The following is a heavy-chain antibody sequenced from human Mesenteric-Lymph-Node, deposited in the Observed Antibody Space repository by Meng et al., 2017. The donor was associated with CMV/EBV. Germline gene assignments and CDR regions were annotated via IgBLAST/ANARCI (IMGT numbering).Heavy chain of an antibody. CDR3: ARAFSGWANGMDV. Sequence: GGSLRLSCAASGFTFSSYAMHWVRQAPGKGLEWVAVISYDGSNKYYADSVKGRFTISRDNSKNTLYLQMSSLRAEDTAVYYCARAFSGWANGMDVWGQGTTVTVSS. CDR2: ISYDGSNK. D-gene: IGHD6-19*01. CDR1: GFTFSSYA. J-gene: IGHJ6*02. V-gene: IGHV3-30-3*01.